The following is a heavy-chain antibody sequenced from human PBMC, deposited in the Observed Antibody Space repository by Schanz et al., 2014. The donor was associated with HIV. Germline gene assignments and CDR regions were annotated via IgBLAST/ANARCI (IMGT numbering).Heavy chain of an antibody. CDR3: ARGSGLDY. V-gene: IGHV4-31*03. D-gene: IGHD1-1*01. J-gene: IGHJ4*02. Sequence: QVQLQESGPGLVKPSQTLSLTCTVSGGSITSGSFYWSWIRHHPGKGLEWIGYIYDTGNTYYNPSLQRRVAMSVDTSKNQFSLELTSVTAADTAVYYCARGSGLDYWGQGTLVTVSS. CDR2: IYDTGNT. CDR1: GGSITSGSFY.